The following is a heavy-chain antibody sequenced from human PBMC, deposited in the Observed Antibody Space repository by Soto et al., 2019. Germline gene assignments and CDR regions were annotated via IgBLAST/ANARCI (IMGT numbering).Heavy chain of an antibody. D-gene: IGHD2-2*01. CDR3: AREVPAAAFDY. CDR1: GFTFSSYA. Sequence: GGSLRLSCAASGFTFSSYAMHWVRQAPGKGLEWVAVISYDGSNKYYADSVKGRFTISRDNSKNTLYLQMNSLRAEDTAVYYCAREVPAAAFDYWGQGTLVTVSS. J-gene: IGHJ4*02. CDR2: ISYDGSNK. V-gene: IGHV3-30-3*01.